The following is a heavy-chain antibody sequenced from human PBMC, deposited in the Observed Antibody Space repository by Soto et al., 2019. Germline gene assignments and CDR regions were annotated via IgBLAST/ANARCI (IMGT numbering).Heavy chain of an antibody. CDR3: ARGEGGPRWGSIDY. CDR1: GYTFTGYY. J-gene: IGHJ4*02. CDR2: INPNSGGT. V-gene: IGHV1-2*04. Sequence: QVKLVQSGAEVKKPGASVKVSCKASGYTFTGYYMHWVRQAPGQGLEWMGWINPNSGGTNYAQKFQGWVTMTRDTSISTGYMEMSRLRSDDTGVYYCARGEGGPRWGSIDYWGQGTLVTVSS. D-gene: IGHD2-21*01.